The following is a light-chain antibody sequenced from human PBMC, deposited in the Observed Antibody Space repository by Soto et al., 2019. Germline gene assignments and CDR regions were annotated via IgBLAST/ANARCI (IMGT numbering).Light chain of an antibody. CDR2: GAS. V-gene: IGKV3-20*01. CDR1: ESVSSN. CDR3: HQYGSSPPVT. Sequence: EIVLTQSPATLSLSPGERATLSCRASESVSSNLAWYQQKAGQAPRLLIYGASTRATGIPARFSGSGSGTDFTLTISRLEPEDFVMYYCHQYGSSPPVTFGQGTRLEIK. J-gene: IGKJ5*01.